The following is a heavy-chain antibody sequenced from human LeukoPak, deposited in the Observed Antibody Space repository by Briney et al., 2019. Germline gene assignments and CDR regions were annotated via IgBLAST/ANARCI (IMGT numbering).Heavy chain of an antibody. CDR2: IKRDGSEQ. CDR1: GFIFSNYW. D-gene: IGHD2-15*01. Sequence: RGSLRLSCAASGFIFSNYWMTWVRQAPGKGLEWVANIKRDGSEQYYVDSVKGRFIISRDNAKNSVSLQMSSLRAEDTAVYYCGGGPGYWGQGTLVTVSS. J-gene: IGHJ4*02. V-gene: IGHV3-7*01. CDR3: GGGPGY.